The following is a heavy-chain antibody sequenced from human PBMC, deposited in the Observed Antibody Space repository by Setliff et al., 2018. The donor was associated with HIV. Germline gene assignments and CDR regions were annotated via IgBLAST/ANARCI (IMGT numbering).Heavy chain of an antibody. CDR1: GFTFSSYS. J-gene: IGHJ4*02. CDR3: ARDSA. Sequence: GGSLRLSCAASGFTFSSYSINWVRQAPGKGLEWVSSISTTSSYIYYADSVKGRFTISRDNAKNSLSLQMSSLRAEDMAVYYCARDSAWGQGTPVTVSS. CDR2: ISTTSSYI. D-gene: IGHD1-26*01. V-gene: IGHV3-21*06.